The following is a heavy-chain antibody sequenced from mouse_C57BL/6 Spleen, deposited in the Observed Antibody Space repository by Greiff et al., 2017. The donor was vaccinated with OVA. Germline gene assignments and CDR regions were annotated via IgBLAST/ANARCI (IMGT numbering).Heavy chain of an antibody. D-gene: IGHD2-13*01. CDR2: IRLKSGNYAT. J-gene: IGHJ4*01. Sequence: EVKLMESGGGLVQPGGSMKLSCVASGFTFSNYWMNWVRQSPEKGLEWVAQIRLKSGNYATHYAESVKGRLTISRDDSKNTVYLQMNNLRAEDTGIYYCTVTTYAMDYWGQGTSVTVSS. CDR1: GFTFSNYW. CDR3: TVTTYAMDY. V-gene: IGHV6-3*01.